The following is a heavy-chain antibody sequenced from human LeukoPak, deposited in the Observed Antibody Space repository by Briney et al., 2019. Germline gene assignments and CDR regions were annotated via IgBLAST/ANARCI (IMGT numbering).Heavy chain of an antibody. D-gene: IGHD2-15*01. CDR1: GGTFSSYA. V-gene: IGHV1-69*04. J-gene: IGHJ4*02. CDR3: ASVTGSDY. Sequence: SVKVSCKASGGTFSSYAISWVRQAPGQGLEWMGRIIPILGIANYAQKFQGRVTITADKSTSTAYMELSSLRSDDTAVYYCASVTGSDYWGQGTLVTVSS. CDR2: IIPILGIA.